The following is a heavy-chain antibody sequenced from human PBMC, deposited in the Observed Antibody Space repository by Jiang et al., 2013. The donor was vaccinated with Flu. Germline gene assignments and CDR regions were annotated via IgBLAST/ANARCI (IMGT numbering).Heavy chain of an antibody. J-gene: IGHJ4*02. Sequence: GKALEWLALIDWDDDKYYYTSLKSRLTISKDTSKNQVVLTMTNMDPVDTATYYCTRAAVRFLESGFDYWGQGALVTVSS. CDR2: IDWDDDK. D-gene: IGHD3-3*01. V-gene: IGHV2-70*13. CDR3: TRAAVRFLESGFDY.